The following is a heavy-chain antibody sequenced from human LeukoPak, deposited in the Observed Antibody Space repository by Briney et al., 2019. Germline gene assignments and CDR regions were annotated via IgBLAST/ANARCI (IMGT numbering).Heavy chain of an antibody. V-gene: IGHV3-11*01. CDR3: ARRTVITPGGFDY. D-gene: IGHD3-16*02. CDR2: ITATGSTT. CDR1: GFSLSDYY. Sequence: PGGSLRLSCAASGFSLSDYYMTWIRQVPGKGLEWISYITATGSTTHYADSLKGRLTISRDTAKSFVYLQMSSLRVDDTAVYYCARRTVITPGGFDYWGQGTLVTVSS. J-gene: IGHJ4*02.